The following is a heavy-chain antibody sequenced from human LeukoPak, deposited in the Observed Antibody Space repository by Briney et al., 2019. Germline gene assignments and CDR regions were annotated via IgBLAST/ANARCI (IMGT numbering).Heavy chain of an antibody. J-gene: IGHJ3*02. V-gene: IGHV5-51*01. CDR1: RYSFTSYW. CDR2: IYPGDSDT. Sequence: GESLKISCKGSRYSFTSYWIGWVRQMPGRGLEWMGIIYPGDSDTRYSPSFQGQVTISADKSISTAYLQWSSLKASDTAMYYCARTTYYYDSSGYYSDPCDAFDIWGQGTMVTVSS. CDR3: ARTTYYYDSSGYYSDPCDAFDI. D-gene: IGHD3-22*01.